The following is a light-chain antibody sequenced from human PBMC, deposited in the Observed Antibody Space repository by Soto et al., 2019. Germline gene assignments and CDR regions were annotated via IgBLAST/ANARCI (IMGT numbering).Light chain of an antibody. J-gene: IGLJ1*01. V-gene: IGLV2-14*01. CDR1: SSDVGGYNY. CDR3: SSHTLCRALQF. Sequence: QSALTQPASVSGSPGQSITISCTGTSSDVGGYNYVSWYQQHPGKAPKLMIYEVSNRPSGVSNRFSGSKSGNTASLTISGLQAEDEADYYCSSHTLCRALQFFGMWTKVTGL. CDR2: EVS.